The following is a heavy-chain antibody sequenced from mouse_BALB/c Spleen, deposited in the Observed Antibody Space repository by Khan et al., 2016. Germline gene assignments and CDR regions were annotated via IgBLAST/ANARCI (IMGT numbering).Heavy chain of an antibody. Sequence: VQLQESGPGLVQPSQSLSITCTVSGFSLASYGVHWVRQSPGKGLEWLGVIWSGGSTGSNAAFISRLSITKDYSKSQVFFKMNSLQTNDTAIYYCARNYDFYFDYWGQGTTLTVSS. V-gene: IGHV2-2*02. D-gene: IGHD2-4*01. CDR3: ARNYDFYFDY. CDR1: GFSLASYG. CDR2: IWSGGST. J-gene: IGHJ2*01.